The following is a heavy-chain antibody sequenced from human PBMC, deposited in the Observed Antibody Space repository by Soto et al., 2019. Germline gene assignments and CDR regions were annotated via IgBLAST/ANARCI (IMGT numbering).Heavy chain of an antibody. CDR2: ISWNSGSI. Sequence: PGGSLRLSCAASGFTFDDYAMHWVRQAPGKGLEWVSGISWNSGSIGYADSVKGRFTISRDNAKNSLYLQMNSLRAEDTALYYCAKGGTMIVVVGFDYWGQGTLVTVSS. CDR3: AKGGTMIVVVGFDY. V-gene: IGHV3-9*01. J-gene: IGHJ4*02. D-gene: IGHD3-22*01. CDR1: GFTFDDYA.